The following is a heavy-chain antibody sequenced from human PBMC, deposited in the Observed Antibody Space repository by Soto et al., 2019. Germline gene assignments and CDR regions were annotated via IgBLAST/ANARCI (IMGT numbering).Heavy chain of an antibody. V-gene: IGHV1-69*08. CDR3: ARVLGGLSGSYFYY. CDR2: IIPRLDTT. CDR1: GGTFSNDI. D-gene: IGHD3-16*01. Sequence: SVKVCCKTSGGTFSNDIITWVRQAPGQGLEWMGRIIPRLDTTNYAHQFQGRFTITRDKSTSTAYMELSSLRSEDTAVYYCARVLGGLSGSYFYYWGQGTLVTVSS. J-gene: IGHJ4*02.